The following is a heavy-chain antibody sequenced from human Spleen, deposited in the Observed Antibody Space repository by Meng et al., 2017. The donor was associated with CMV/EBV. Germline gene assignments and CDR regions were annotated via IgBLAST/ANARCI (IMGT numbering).Heavy chain of an antibody. CDR2: MRQGDSGR. J-gene: IGHJ4*02. Sequence: GGSLRLSCAASRFTFSHYAMHWVRQAPGKGLEWVAFMRQGDSGRHYAESVEGRFTISRDNSKSTLFLQMNSLTTEDTAMYYCVTGPGQTLFGVARSGSDRDYWGPGTLVTVSS. CDR3: VTGPGQTLFGVARSGSDRDY. D-gene: IGHD1-26*01. V-gene: IGHV3-30*02. CDR1: RFTFSHYA.